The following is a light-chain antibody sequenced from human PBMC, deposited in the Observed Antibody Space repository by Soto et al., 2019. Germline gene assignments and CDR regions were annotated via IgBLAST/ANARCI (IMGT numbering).Light chain of an antibody. CDR1: SGHSRYT. CDR3: QTWGSGIPV. V-gene: IGLV4-69*01. Sequence: QSVLTQSPSASASLGASVKLTCTLSSGHSRYTIAWHQQQPEKGPRYLMRLNSDGTHSKGDGIPDRFSGSGSGAERYLTISSLQPEDEAEYYCQTWGSGIPVFGGGTKVTVL. J-gene: IGLJ2*01. CDR2: LNSDGTH.